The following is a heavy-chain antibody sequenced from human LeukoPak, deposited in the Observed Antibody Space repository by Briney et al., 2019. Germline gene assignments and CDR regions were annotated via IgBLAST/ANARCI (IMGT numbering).Heavy chain of an antibody. V-gene: IGHV3-30*18. J-gene: IGHJ3*02. Sequence: GGSLRLSCAASGFTFSIYAMNWVRQAPGKGLEWVTVISSDGSNEYYADSVKGRFTISRDNSKNTLYLQMNSLRAEDTAVYYCAKHDSSSFDAFDIWGQGTMVTVSS. CDR2: ISSDGSNE. CDR3: AKHDSSSFDAFDI. CDR1: GFTFSIYA. D-gene: IGHD6-13*01.